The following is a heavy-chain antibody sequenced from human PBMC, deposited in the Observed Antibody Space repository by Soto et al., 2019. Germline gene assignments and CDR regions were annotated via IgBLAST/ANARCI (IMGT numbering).Heavy chain of an antibody. J-gene: IGHJ4*02. CDR3: GREGGDGHNWG. Sequence: QVQLVQSGAEVKKPGSSVKVSCKASGGTFSSYTISWVRQAPGQGLEWMGRIIPILGIANYAQKFQGRVTITADKSTSTAYMEGGSLRLGGTALYYWGREGGDGHNWGGGQGTLVTVSS. CDR1: GGTFSSYT. CDR2: IIPILGIA. D-gene: IGHD3-16*01. V-gene: IGHV1-69*08.